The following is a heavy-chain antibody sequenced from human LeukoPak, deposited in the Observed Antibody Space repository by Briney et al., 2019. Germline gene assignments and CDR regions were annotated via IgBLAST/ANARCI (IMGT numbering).Heavy chain of an antibody. V-gene: IGHV4-59*08. Sequence: SETLCLTCTVSGVSLTSDYWSWIRQPPGKGLEWIGFINNRGTTSYNPSLKSRVTISRDMSKNQFALKLSSVSAADTAVYYCARYSDGDSDISLDIWGQGTLVTVSS. CDR3: ARYSDGDSDISLDI. CDR1: GVSLTSDY. CDR2: INNRGTT. J-gene: IGHJ4*02. D-gene: IGHD1-26*01.